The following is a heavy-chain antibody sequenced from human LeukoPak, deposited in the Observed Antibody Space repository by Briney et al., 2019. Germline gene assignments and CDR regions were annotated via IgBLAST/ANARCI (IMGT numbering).Heavy chain of an antibody. D-gene: IGHD1-26*01. Sequence: GRSLRLSCAASGFTFSSYGMHWVRQAPGKGLEWVAVVSYDGSNKYYADSVKGRFTISRDNSKNTLYLQMNSLRAEDTAVYYCAKDLEPQLVGAADYWGQGTLVTVSS. J-gene: IGHJ4*02. CDR2: VSYDGSNK. CDR3: AKDLEPQLVGAADY. CDR1: GFTFSSYG. V-gene: IGHV3-30*18.